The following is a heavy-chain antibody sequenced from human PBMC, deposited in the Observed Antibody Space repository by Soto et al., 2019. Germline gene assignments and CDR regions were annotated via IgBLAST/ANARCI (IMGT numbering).Heavy chain of an antibody. Sequence: QVQLVESGGGVVQPGRSLRLSCAASGFTFSSYAMHWVRQAPGKGLEWVAVISYDGSNKYYADSVKGRFTISRDNSRNTRYLQMNSLRTEDTAVYYCARVPSSRGRAHVDYWGQGPLVTVCS. CDR2: ISYDGSNK. J-gene: IGHJ4*02. D-gene: IGHD2-15*01. CDR1: GFTFSSYA. V-gene: IGHV3-30-3*01. CDR3: ARVPSSRGRAHVDY.